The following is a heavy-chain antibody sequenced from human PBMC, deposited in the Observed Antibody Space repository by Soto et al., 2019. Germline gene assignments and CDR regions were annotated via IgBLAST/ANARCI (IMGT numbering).Heavy chain of an antibody. V-gene: IGHV1-24*01. CDR3: ATAHYYYDSSGYHGDY. Sequence: QVQLVQSGAEVKKPGALVKVSCKVSGYTLTELSMHWVRQAPGKGLEWMGGFDPEDGETIYAQKFQGRVTMTEDTSTDTAYMELSSLRSEDTAVYYCATAHYYYDSSGYHGDYWGQGTLVTVSS. CDR1: GYTLTELS. D-gene: IGHD3-22*01. J-gene: IGHJ4*02. CDR2: FDPEDGET.